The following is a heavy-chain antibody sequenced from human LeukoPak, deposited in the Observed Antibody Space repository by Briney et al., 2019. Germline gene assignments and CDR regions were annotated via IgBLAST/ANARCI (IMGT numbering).Heavy chain of an antibody. CDR2: IIPIFGTA. CDR1: GGTFSSYA. J-gene: IGHJ3*02. Sequence: ASVKVSCKASGGTFSSYAISWVRQAPGQGLEWMGGIIPIFGTANYAQKFQGRVTITADESTNTAYMELSSLRSEDTAVYYRAREDCSGGSCYSGAFDIWGQGTMVTVSS. D-gene: IGHD2-15*01. V-gene: IGHV1-69*13. CDR3: AREDCSGGSCYSGAFDI.